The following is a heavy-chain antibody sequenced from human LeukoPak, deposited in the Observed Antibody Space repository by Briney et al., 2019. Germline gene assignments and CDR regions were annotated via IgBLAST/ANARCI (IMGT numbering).Heavy chain of an antibody. D-gene: IGHD1-26*01. CDR2: IIPILGIA. Sequence: SVKVSCKASGGTFSSYAISWVRQAPGQGLEWMGRIIPILGIANYAQKFQGRVTITADKSTSTAYMELSSLRSEDTAVYYCARKTGAYYYFDYWGQGTLVTVSS. V-gene: IGHV1-69*04. CDR3: ARKTGAYYYFDY. CDR1: GGTFSSYA. J-gene: IGHJ4*02.